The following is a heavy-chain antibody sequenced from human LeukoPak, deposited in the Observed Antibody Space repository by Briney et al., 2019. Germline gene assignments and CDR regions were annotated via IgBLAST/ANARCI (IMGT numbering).Heavy chain of an antibody. D-gene: IGHD6-13*01. J-gene: IGHJ6*02. CDR3: ARDGGIAAAGGDYGMDV. CDR2: ISSSSSYI. V-gene: IGHV3-21*01. CDR1: GFTFSSYS. Sequence: GGSLRLSCAASGFTFSSYSMNWVRQAPGKGLEWVSSISSSSSYIYYADSVKGRFTISRDNAKNSLYLQMNSLRAEGTAVYYCARDGGIAAAGGDYGMDVWGQGTTVTVSS.